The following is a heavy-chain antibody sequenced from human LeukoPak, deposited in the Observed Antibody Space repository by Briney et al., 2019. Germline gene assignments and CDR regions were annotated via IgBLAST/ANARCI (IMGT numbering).Heavy chain of an antibody. CDR2: IGGSGVST. D-gene: IGHD6-13*01. J-gene: IGHJ4*02. CDR1: GFTFSRYA. V-gene: IGHV3-23*01. Sequence: GGSLRLSCAASGFTFSRYALSWVRQAPGKGLEWVSSIGGSGVSTYYADSVKGRFTISRDNSKNTLYLQMNSLRAEDTAVYYCAKSFGDPEMYSGSWLGPLWQDYWGRGTLVAVSS. CDR3: AKSFGDPEMYSGSWLGPLWQDY.